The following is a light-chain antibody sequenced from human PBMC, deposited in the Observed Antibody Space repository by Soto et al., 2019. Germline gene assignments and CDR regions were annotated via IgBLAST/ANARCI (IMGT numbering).Light chain of an antibody. CDR3: SSYTNSNTLV. CDR1: SSDVGGYNF. V-gene: IGLV2-14*03. Sequence: QSALTQPASVSGSPGQSITISCTGTSSDVGGYNFVSWYQQYPGKAPKVMIYDVRNRPSGVSNRFSGSKSGTTASLTISGLQAEDEADYYCSSYTNSNTLVFGTGTKLTVL. CDR2: DVR. J-gene: IGLJ1*01.